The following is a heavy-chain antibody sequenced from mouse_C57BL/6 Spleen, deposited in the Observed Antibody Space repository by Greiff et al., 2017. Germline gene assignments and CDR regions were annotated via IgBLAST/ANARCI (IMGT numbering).Heavy chain of an antibody. CDR2: ISGGGGNT. CDR3: ARHRYYYGSSDDWVAC. V-gene: IGHV5-9*01. J-gene: IGHJ3*01. D-gene: IGHD1-1*01. CDR1: GFTFSSYT. Sequence: EVHLVESGGGLVKPGGSLKLSCAASGFTFSSYTMSWVRQTPEKRLEWVATISGGGGNTYYPDSVKGRFTISGDNAKNTLYLQMSSLRSEDTALYYCARHRYYYGSSDDWVACWGQGTLVTVYA.